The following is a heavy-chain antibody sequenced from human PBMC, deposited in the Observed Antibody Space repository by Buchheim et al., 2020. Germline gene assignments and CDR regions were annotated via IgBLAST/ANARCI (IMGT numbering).Heavy chain of an antibody. CDR1: GDSISSGDYY. D-gene: IGHD7-27*01. CDR3: ARRTRLTGDSGWFDP. J-gene: IGHJ5*02. V-gene: IGHV4-61*02. CDR2: IYTSGST. Sequence: QVQLQESGPGLVKPSQTLSLTCTVSGDSISSGDYYWTWIRQPAGKGLEYIGRIYTSGSTNYKSSLKSRVTIPVDTSKNQVSLKLNSVTAAETAMYYCARRTRLTGDSGWFDPWGQGIL.